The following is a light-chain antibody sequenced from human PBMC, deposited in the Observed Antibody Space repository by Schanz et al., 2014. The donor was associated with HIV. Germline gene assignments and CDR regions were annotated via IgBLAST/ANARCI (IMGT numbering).Light chain of an antibody. J-gene: IGLJ3*02. CDR1: SSDVGGYNY. CDR2: EVS. V-gene: IGLV2-8*01. CDR3: CSYAGNTTWV. Sequence: QSALTQPPSASGSPGQSVTISCTGTSSDVGGYNYVSWYQQHPGKAPKLMIYEVSERPSGVPDRFSGSKSGSTASLTVSGLQAEDEADYYCCSYAGNTTWVFGGGTKVTVL.